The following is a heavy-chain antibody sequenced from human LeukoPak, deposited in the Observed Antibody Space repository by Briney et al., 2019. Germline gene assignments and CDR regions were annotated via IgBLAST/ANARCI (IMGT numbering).Heavy chain of an antibody. D-gene: IGHD3-10*01. J-gene: IGHJ5*02. CDR1: GFTFSSYA. CDR2: ISGSGGST. V-gene: IGHV3-23*01. Sequence: SGGSLRLSCAASGFTFSSYAMSWVRQAPGKGLEWVSAISGSGGSTYYADSVKGRFTIPRDNAKNSLYLQINSLRAEDTAMYFCARNPYTEFWFDPWGPGTLVTVSS. CDR3: ARNPYTEFWFDP.